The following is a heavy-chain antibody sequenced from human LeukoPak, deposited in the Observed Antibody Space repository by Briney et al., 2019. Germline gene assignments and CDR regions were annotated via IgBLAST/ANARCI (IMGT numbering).Heavy chain of an antibody. Sequence: SVKVSCKASGGTFSSYAISWVRQAPGQGLEWMGGIIPTFGTANYAQKFQGRVTITTDESTSTAYMELSSLRSEDTAVYYCARDGLGYCSSTSCYTADYWGQGTLVTVSS. CDR2: IIPTFGTA. V-gene: IGHV1-69*05. CDR1: GGTFSSYA. CDR3: ARDGLGYCSSTSCYTADY. D-gene: IGHD2-2*02. J-gene: IGHJ4*02.